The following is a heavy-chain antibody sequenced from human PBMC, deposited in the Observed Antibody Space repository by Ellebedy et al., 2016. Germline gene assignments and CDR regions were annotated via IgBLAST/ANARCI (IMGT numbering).Heavy chain of an antibody. CDR2: ISAGSDTT. CDR3: RQGHYADL. D-gene: IGHD4-17*01. J-gene: IGHJ4*02. V-gene: IGHV3-23*01. CDR1: GFNFDTFF. Sequence: GGSLRLSXTASGFNFDTFFMSWVRQAPGKGLEWVSTISAGSDTTRLADSVKGRFTISRDGSKNSVYLRMNNLRVEDTAVYYCRQGHYADLWGQGTLVTVSS.